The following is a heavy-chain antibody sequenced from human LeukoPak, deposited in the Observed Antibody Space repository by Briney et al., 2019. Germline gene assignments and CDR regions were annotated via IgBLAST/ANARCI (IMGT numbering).Heavy chain of an antibody. Sequence: GGSLRLSCAASGFTFSSSAMSWVRQAPGKGLEWVSRISGDGTARNYADSVKGRFTISRDDAKNTVDLQMNSLRGEDTAVYYCVRGRGSYGWFDPWGQGTLVTVSS. J-gene: IGHJ5*02. CDR3: VRGRGSYGWFDP. CDR2: ISGDGTAR. CDR1: GFTFSSSA. V-gene: IGHV3-74*01. D-gene: IGHD3-10*01.